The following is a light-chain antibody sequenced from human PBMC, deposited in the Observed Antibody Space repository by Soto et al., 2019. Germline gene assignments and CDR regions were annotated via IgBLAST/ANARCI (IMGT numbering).Light chain of an antibody. V-gene: IGLV2-14*03. J-gene: IGLJ1*01. CDR2: DVS. CDR1: SSDVGGYDY. Sequence: QSALTQPASVSGSPGQSITISCTGTSSDVGGYDYVFWYQQHPGKAPKLMIYDVSNRPSGVSNRFSGSKSGNTASLTISGLQAEDEADYYCSSYTSSSLHVFGTGTKLTVL. CDR3: SSYTSSSLHV.